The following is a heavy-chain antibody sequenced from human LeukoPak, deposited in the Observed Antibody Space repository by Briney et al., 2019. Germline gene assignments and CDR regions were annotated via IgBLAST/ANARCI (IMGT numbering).Heavy chain of an antibody. CDR1: GDSISSYY. Sequence: AETLSLTCTVSGDSISSYYWSWIRQPPGKGLEWIGYIYYSGSTNYNPSLQSRVTISVDTSKNQFSLKLSSVTAADTAVYYCARYRGNSDAFDIWGQGTMVTVSS. V-gene: IGHV4-59*08. J-gene: IGHJ3*02. D-gene: IGHD4-23*01. CDR3: ARYRGNSDAFDI. CDR2: IYYSGST.